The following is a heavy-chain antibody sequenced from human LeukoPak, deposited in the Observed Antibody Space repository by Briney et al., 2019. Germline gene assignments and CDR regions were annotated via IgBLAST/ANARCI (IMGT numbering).Heavy chain of an antibody. CDR1: GFTFSDYG. V-gene: IGHV3-33*01. CDR2: IWYDGNKK. J-gene: IGHJ4*02. D-gene: IGHD3-16*01. Sequence: GGSLRLSCAASGFTFSDYGMHWARQAPGKGLDWVAVIWYDGNKKYYVDSVKGRFTISRDNSKNTLYLQMNSLRAEDTAVCYCARDERDGGGLKYWGQGTLVTVSS. CDR3: ARDERDGGGLKY.